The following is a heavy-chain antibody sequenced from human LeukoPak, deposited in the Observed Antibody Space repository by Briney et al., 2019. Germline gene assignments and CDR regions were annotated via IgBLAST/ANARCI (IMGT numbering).Heavy chain of an antibody. CDR2: ITSSGSTL. CDR1: GFTFSDYY. CDR3: ARDLIAVTTRVYYYYYYMGV. J-gene: IGHJ6*03. D-gene: IGHD4-17*01. V-gene: IGHV3-11*01. Sequence: GGSLRLSCAASGFTFSDYYMTWIRQAPGKGLGWVSFITSSGSTLYYADSVKGRFTISRDNAKNSLYLQMNSLRAEDTAVYYCARDLIAVTTRVYYYYYYMGVWGKGTTVTISS.